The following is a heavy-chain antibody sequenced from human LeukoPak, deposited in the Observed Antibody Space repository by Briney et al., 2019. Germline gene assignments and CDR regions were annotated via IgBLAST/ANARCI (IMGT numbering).Heavy chain of an antibody. V-gene: IGHV4-39*02. CDR1: GGSISSSSYY. Sequence: SETLSPTCTVSGGSISSSSYYWGWIRQPPGKGLEWIGSIYYSGSTYYNPSLKSRVTISVDTSKNQFSLKLSSVTAADTAVYYCARDLAIAPTTYYYGSGSDYWGQGTLVTVSS. CDR3: ARDLAIAPTTYYYGSGSDY. J-gene: IGHJ4*02. CDR2: IYYSGST. D-gene: IGHD3-10*01.